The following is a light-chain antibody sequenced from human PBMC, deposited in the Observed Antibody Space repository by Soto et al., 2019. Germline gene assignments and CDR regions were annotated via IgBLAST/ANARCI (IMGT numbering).Light chain of an antibody. Sequence: DIQMTQSPSSMSSSVGDRVTITCRASQDISTWLAWYQQKPGKAPNLLIYAASTLQGGVPSRFSGSGSGTDFTLTITSLQPEDSATYYCQQASSFPITFGQGTRLEIK. J-gene: IGKJ5*01. CDR3: QQASSFPIT. V-gene: IGKV1D-12*01. CDR2: AAS. CDR1: QDISTW.